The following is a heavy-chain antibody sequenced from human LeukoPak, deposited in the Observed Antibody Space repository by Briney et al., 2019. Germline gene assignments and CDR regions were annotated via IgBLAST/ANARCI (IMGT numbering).Heavy chain of an antibody. J-gene: IGHJ4*02. CDR2: IYGGGNT. Sequence: GGSLRLSCSFSGLIATSNYMAWVRQAPGKGLQWISFIYGGGNTLYADSVMGRFSISRDNSKSTLYLQMSSLRVEDTAVYYCATGGRSGMAFDFWGQGTQVTVSS. D-gene: IGHD5-24*01. CDR1: GLIATSNY. CDR3: ATGGRSGMAFDF. V-gene: IGHV3-53*01.